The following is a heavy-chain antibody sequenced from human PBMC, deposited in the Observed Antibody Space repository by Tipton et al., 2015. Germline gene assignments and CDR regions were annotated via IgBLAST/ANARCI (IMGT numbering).Heavy chain of an antibody. CDR2: IIPIFGTT. Sequence: QLVQSGAEVKKPGSSVKVSCKAFGGSFSSYGISWVRQAPGQGLEWMGGIIPIFGTTSYAQKFQGRVTMTADESTSTAYMEVSSLRSEDTAVYYCARDRNYYDSSTYNHYYYGMDVWGQGTTVTVSS. V-gene: IGHV1-69*01. CDR3: ARDRNYYDSSTYNHYYYGMDV. J-gene: IGHJ6*02. D-gene: IGHD3-22*01. CDR1: GGSFSSYG.